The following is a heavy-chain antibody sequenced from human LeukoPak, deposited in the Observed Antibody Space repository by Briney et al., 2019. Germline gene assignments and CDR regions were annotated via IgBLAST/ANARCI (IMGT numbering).Heavy chain of an antibody. V-gene: IGHV4-59*08. Sequence: PSETLSLTCTVSGGSISSYYWSWIRQPPGKGLEWIGYIYYSGSTYYNPSLKSRVTISVDTSKNQFSLKLSSVTAADTAVYYCARSLLNYYDSSGYYYWGQGTLVTVSS. D-gene: IGHD3-22*01. CDR3: ARSLLNYYDSSGYYY. CDR1: GGSISSYY. CDR2: IYYSGST. J-gene: IGHJ4*02.